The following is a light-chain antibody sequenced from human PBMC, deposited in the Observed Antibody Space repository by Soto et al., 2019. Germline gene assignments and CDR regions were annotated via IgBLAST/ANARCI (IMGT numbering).Light chain of an antibody. CDR2: TAS. J-gene: IGKJ2*03. Sequence: DIQMTQSPYSLSASLGDRVTITCRASHSISNCLNWYHQKTGKAPNLLIYTASSLESRDPSRFSGSGSGTDFILTISSLQPEDLASYYCQQNSSTPYSFGQGTELDIK. CDR1: HSISNC. V-gene: IGKV1-39*01. CDR3: QQNSSTPYS.